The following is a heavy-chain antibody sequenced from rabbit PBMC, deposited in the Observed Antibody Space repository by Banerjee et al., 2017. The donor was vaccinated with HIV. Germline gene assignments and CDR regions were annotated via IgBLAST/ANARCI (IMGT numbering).Heavy chain of an antibody. V-gene: IGHV1S40*01. Sequence: QSLEESGGDLVKPGASLTLTCTASGFSFSSSYWICLVRQAPGKGLEWIACICTGDGCTYYASWAKGRFTISKTSSTPVTLQITSLTAADTATYFCARGVAGYGWSTRLDLWGPGTLVTVS. CDR2: ICTGDGCT. D-gene: IGHD6-1*01. CDR1: GFSFSSSYW. CDR3: ARGVAGYGWSTRLDL. J-gene: IGHJ3*01.